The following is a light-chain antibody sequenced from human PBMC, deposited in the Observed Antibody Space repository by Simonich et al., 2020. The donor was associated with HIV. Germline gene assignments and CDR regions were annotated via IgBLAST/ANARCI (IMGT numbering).Light chain of an antibody. CDR2: DVS. J-gene: IGLJ2*01. V-gene: IGLV2-14*01. CDR1: SSDVGGYNY. Sequence: QSALTQPASVSGSPGQSITISCTETSSDVGGYNYVSWSQQHPGKSPKLMIYDVSKRPSGVSNRFSGSKSGNTASLTISGLQAEDEADYYCSSYTSSSTVVFGGGTKLTVL. CDR3: SSYTSSSTVV.